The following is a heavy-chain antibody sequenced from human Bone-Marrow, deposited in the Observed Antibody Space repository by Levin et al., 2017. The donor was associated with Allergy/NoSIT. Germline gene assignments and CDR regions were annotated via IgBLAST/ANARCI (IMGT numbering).Heavy chain of an antibody. D-gene: IGHD5-24*01. CDR3: AGRRRDGYNYRDY. CDR1: PVSVSSGSYY. V-gene: IGHV4-61*01. Sequence: SPVSVSSGSYYWTWIRQPPGTGLEWIGFVYYSGRTNYSPSLKSRVTMSLDTSKNQFSLKLTSVTSAATAVYYCAGRRRDGYNYRDYWGQGTLVTVSS. J-gene: IGHJ4*02. CDR2: VYYSGRT.